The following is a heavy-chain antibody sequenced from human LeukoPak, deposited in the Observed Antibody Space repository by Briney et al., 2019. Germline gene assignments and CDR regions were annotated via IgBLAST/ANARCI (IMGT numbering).Heavy chain of an antibody. V-gene: IGHV3-23*01. D-gene: IGHD3-10*01. J-gene: IGHJ4*02. Sequence: GGSLRLSCAASGFTFSSYWMHWVRQAPGKGPVWVSAISGSGGSTYYADSVKGRFTISRDNSKNTLYLQMNSLRAEDTAVYYCAKPRGPLDYWGQGTWSPSPQ. CDR2: ISGSGGST. CDR3: AKPRGPLDY. CDR1: GFTFSSYW.